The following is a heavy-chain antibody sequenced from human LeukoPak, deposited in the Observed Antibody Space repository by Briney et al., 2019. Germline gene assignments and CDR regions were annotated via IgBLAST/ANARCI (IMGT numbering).Heavy chain of an antibody. Sequence: GGSLRLSCAASRFTFSSYWMSWVRQAPGKGLEWVANIKRDGSDKYYVGSVEGRFTISRDNAKNSLYLQMNSLRAEDTAVYYCASGSSSRWGYFQYWGQGTLVTVSS. V-gene: IGHV3-7*01. CDR3: ASGSSSRWGYFQY. J-gene: IGHJ1*01. CDR1: RFTFSSYW. CDR2: IKRDGSDK. D-gene: IGHD6-13*01.